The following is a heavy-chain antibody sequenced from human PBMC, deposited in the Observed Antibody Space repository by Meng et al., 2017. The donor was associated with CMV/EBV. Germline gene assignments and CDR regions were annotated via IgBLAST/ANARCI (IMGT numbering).Heavy chain of an antibody. Sequence: GESPKTSCAASGFTFSSYSMNWVRQAPGKGLEWVSSISSSSSYIYYADSVKGRFTISRDNAKNSLYLQMNSLRAEDTTVYYCARESVAAPPAGYGMDVWGQGTTVTVSS. CDR1: GFTFSSYS. J-gene: IGHJ6*02. CDR2: ISSSSSYI. CDR3: ARESVAAPPAGYGMDV. D-gene: IGHD6-6*01. V-gene: IGHV3-21*01.